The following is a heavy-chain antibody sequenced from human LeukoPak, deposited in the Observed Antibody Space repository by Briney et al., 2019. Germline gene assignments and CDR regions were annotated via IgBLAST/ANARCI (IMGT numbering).Heavy chain of an antibody. Sequence: VASVKVSCKASGYTFTSYGISWVRQAPGQGLEWMGWISAYNGNTNYAQKLQGRVTMTTDTSTSTAYMELRSLRSEDTAVYYCARLSPRGQLPSYHYYCYGMDVWGQGTTVTVSS. CDR2: ISAYNGNT. V-gene: IGHV1-18*01. CDR3: ARLSPRGQLPSYHYYCYGMDV. D-gene: IGHD2-2*01. CDR1: GYTFTSYG. J-gene: IGHJ6*02.